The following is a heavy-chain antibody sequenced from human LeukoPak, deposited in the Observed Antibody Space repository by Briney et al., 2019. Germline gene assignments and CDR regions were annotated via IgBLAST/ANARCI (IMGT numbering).Heavy chain of an antibody. V-gene: IGHV1-8*03. CDR1: GYTFTSYD. CDR2: MNPNSGNT. CDR3: ARAVTTVTTAPGY. D-gene: IGHD4-17*01. Sequence: ASVKVSCKASGYTFTSYDINWVRQATGQGLEWMGWMNPNSGNTGYAQKFQGRVTITRNTSISTAYMELSSLRSEDTAVYYCARAVTTVTTAPGYWGQGTLVTVSS. J-gene: IGHJ4*02.